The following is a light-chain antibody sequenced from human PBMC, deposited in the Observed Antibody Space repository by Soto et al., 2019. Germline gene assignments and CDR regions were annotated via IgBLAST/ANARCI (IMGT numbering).Light chain of an antibody. CDR1: HNINDW. CDR2: DAS. J-gene: IGKJ1*01. V-gene: IGKV1-5*01. Sequence: DIQMTQSPSTLSTSIGNRLTITGRASHNINDWLAWYQLQPGKAPRLLIYDASSLESGVPSRFSGGGSGTEFTLTIRSLQPDDFATYYCQEYHSYLRMFGQGTKVDIK. CDR3: QEYHSYLRM.